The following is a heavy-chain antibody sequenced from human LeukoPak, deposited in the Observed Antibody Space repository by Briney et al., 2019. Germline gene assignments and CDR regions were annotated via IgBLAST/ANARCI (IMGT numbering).Heavy chain of an antibody. CDR1: GYTFTGYY. Sequence: ASVKVSCKASGYTFTGYYMHWVRQAPGQGLEWMGWINPNSGGTNYAQKFQGRVTMTRDTSISTAYMELSRLRSDDTAVYYCTRDHLAADGSDAFDIWGQGTMVTVSS. CDR2: INPNSGGT. J-gene: IGHJ3*02. CDR3: TRDHLAADGSDAFDI. D-gene: IGHD6-13*01. V-gene: IGHV1-2*02.